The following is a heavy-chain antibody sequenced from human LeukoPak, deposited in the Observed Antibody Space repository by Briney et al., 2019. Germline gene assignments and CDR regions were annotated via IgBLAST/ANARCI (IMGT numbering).Heavy chain of an antibody. CDR1: GFTFSSYG. Sequence: PGGSLRLSCAASGFTFSSYGMHWVRQAPGKGLEWVSAISGSGGSTYYADSVKGRFTISRDNSKNTLYLQMNSLRAEDTAVYYCANPGANGDRYYFYYHRMDVWGQRTTVTVSS. CDR2: ISGSGGST. J-gene: IGHJ6*02. V-gene: IGHV3-23*01. D-gene: IGHD2-21*02. CDR3: ANPGANGDRYYFYYHRMDV.